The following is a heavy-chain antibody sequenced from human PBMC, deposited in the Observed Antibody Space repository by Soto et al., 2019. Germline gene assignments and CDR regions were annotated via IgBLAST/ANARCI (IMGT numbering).Heavy chain of an antibody. CDR1: GFTFSSYS. CDR3: ARDVTSSGYYYLYPSGFDP. V-gene: IGHV3-21*01. CDR2: ISTSSSYI. D-gene: IGHD3-22*01. Sequence: EVQLVESGGGLVKPGGSLRLSCAASGFTFSSYSMNWVRQAPGKGLEWVSSISTSSSYIYYADSVKGRFTISRDNAKNSLYLQMNSLRAEDTAVYYCARDVTSSGYYYLYPSGFDPLGQGTLVTVSS. J-gene: IGHJ5*02.